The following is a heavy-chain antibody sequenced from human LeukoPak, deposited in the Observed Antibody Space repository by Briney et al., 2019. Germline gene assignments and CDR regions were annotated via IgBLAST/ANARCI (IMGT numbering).Heavy chain of an antibody. CDR3: ARDIGIAARRGSFDY. J-gene: IGHJ4*01. CDR2: ISGSGSST. D-gene: IGHD6-6*01. Sequence: GGSLRLSCAASGLTFSSYAMSWVRQAPGKGLEWVSAISGSGSSTYYADSVKGRFTISRDNSKNTLYLQMNSLRAEDTAVYYCARDIGIAARRGSFDYWGQGTLVTVSS. V-gene: IGHV3-23*01. CDR1: GLTFSSYA.